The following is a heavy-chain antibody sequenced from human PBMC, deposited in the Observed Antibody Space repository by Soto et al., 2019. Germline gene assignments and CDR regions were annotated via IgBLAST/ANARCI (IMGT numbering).Heavy chain of an antibody. V-gene: IGHV5-10-1*01. J-gene: IGHJ5*02. D-gene: IGHD3-10*01. CDR1: AYSFTNYW. CDR3: SRSYGSGRYNWFDP. Sequence: GESLKISCKGSAYSFTNYWIRWVRQMPGKGLEWMWRIDPGHSFTNYSPSFRGHVTISADKSISTAYLQWSSLKASDTAMYYCSRSYGSGRYNWFDPWGQGTLVTVSS. CDR2: IDPGHSFT.